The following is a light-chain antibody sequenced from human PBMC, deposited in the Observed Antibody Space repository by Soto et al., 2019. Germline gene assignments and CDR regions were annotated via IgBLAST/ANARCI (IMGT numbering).Light chain of an antibody. V-gene: IGKV3-20*01. J-gene: IGKJ1*01. CDR1: QSVTNSY. CDR2: GAS. Sequence: EIVLTQSPGTLSLSPGERATLSCRASQSVTNSYLAWYQQKPGQAPRLLIYGASSRATGIPDRFSGSGSGTDFTLTINRLEPEDFAVYYCQQSGSSPTFGQGTKVEIK. CDR3: QQSGSSPT.